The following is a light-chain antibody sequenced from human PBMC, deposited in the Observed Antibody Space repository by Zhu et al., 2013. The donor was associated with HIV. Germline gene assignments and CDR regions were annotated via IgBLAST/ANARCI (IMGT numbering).Light chain of an antibody. J-gene: IGLJ2*01. V-gene: IGLV2-14*01. CDR3: GSYTSGSTLKV. CDR2: AVG. Sequence: QSALTQPPSASGSPGQSVTISCTGTSSDVGAYNYVSWYQQHPGKAPKLIIFAVGNRPSGVSSRFSGSKSGNTASLTISGLQADDEGDYYCGSYTSGSTLKVFGGGTKLTVL. CDR1: SSDVGAYNY.